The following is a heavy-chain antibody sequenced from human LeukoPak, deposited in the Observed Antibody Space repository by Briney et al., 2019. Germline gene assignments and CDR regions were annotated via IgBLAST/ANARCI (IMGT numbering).Heavy chain of an antibody. Sequence: PSETLSLTCTVSGGSISSYYWSWIRQPPGKGLEWIGYIYYSGSTNYNPSLKSRVTISVDTSKNQFSLKLRSVTAADTAVYYCARVGGYSHKDWGQGNLVTVSS. CDR1: GGSISSYY. CDR3: ARVGGYSHKD. V-gene: IGHV4-59*01. J-gene: IGHJ4*02. D-gene: IGHD5-12*01. CDR2: IYYSGST.